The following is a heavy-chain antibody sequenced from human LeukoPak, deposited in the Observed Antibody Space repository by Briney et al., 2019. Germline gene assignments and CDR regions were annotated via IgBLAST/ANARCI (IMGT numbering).Heavy chain of an antibody. J-gene: IGHJ4*02. D-gene: IGHD3-10*01. CDR2: IYYSGAT. CDR1: GGSISNYY. Sequence: KPSETLSLTCTVSGGSISNYYWSWILRPPGKGLEWIGHIYYSGATKYNPSLKSRITISVDTSKNQFSLMLSSVTAADTAVYYCARFGITVVRGGKYYFDYWGQGTLVTVSS. V-gene: IGHV4-59*08. CDR3: ARFGITVVRGGKYYFDY.